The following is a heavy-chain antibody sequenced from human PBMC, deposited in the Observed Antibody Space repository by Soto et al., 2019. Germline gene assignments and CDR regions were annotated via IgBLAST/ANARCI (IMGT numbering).Heavy chain of an antibody. CDR2: ISGSGGST. D-gene: IGHD4-17*01. CDR3: AKGRWSQGHYGDYGGTSMFDY. Sequence: GGSLRLSCAASGFTFSSYAMSWVRQAPGKGLEWVSAISGSGGSTYYADSVKGRFTISRDNSKNTLYLQMNSLRAEDTAVYYCAKGRWSQGHYGDYGGTSMFDYWGQGTLVTVSS. V-gene: IGHV3-23*01. J-gene: IGHJ4*02. CDR1: GFTFSSYA.